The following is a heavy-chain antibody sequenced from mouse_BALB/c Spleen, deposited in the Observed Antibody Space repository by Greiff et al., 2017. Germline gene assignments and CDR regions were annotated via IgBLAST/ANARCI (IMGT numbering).Heavy chain of an antibody. J-gene: IGHJ4*01. V-gene: IGHV1-82*01. CDR2: IYPGDGDT. CDR1: GYAFSSSW. CDR3: ARVYYGYEGYAMDY. Sequence: VQLQQSGPELVKPGASVKISCKASGYAFSSSWMNWVKQRPGQGLEWIGRIYPGDGDTNYNGKFKGKATLTADKSSSTAYMQLSSLTSVDSAVYFCARVYYGYEGYAMDYWGQGTSVTVSS. D-gene: IGHD2-2*01.